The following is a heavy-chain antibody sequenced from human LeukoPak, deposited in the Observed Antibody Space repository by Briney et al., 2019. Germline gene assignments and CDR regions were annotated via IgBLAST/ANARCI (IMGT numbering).Heavy chain of an antibody. CDR3: ATEAPAQAIRGSYYS. CDR1: GYTFTSYG. Sequence: GASVKVSCKASGYTFTSYGISWVRQAPGQGLEWMGWISAYNGNTNYAQKLQGRVTMTEDTSTDTAYMELSSLRSEDTAVYYCATEAPAQAIRGSYYSWGQGTLVTVSS. V-gene: IGHV1-18*01. CDR2: ISAYNGNT. D-gene: IGHD1-26*01. J-gene: IGHJ4*02.